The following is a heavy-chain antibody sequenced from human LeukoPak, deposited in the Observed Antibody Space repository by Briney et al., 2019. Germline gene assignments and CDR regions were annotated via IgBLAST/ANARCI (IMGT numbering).Heavy chain of an antibody. J-gene: IGHJ4*02. CDR1: GGSISSGGYS. CDR2: IYYSGST. Sequence: SETLSLTCAVSGGSISSGGYSWSWIRQPPGKGLEWIGYIYYSGSTYYNPSLKSRVTISVDTSKNQFSLKLSSVTGADTAVYYCAGPRYFDFDYWGQGTLVTVSS. CDR3: AGPRYFDFDY. V-gene: IGHV4-30-4*07. D-gene: IGHD3-9*01.